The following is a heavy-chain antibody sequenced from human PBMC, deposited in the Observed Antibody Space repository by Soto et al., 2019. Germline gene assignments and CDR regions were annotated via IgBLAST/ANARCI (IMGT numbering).Heavy chain of an antibody. J-gene: IGHJ4*02. CDR2: ISHDGGIK. Sequence: GGSLRLSCAASGFSFSSYVMHWVRQAPGKGLEWVAVISHDGGIKYYADSVKGRFTVSRDNTKNVLYLQMNSLRSEDTALYYCVKDPGLLIWFHYYFDYWGQGTLVTVSS. CDR1: GFSFSSYV. D-gene: IGHD3-10*01. CDR3: VKDPGLLIWFHYYFDY. V-gene: IGHV3-30*04.